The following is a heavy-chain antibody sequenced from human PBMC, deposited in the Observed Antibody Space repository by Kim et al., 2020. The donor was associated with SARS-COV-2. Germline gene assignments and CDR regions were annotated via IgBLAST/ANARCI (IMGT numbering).Heavy chain of an antibody. Sequence: SETLSLTCAVYGGSVSGYYWNWIRQPPGKGLEWIGEINHSGSTNYNPSLKSRVTISADTSKKQFSLKLSSVTAADTAVYYCAREASIYDSSGYYYVGGLFDYWGQGTLVTVSS. CDR3: AREASIYDSSGYYYVGGLFDY. CDR1: GGSVSGYY. J-gene: IGHJ4*02. V-gene: IGHV4-34*01. CDR2: INHSGST. D-gene: IGHD3-22*01.